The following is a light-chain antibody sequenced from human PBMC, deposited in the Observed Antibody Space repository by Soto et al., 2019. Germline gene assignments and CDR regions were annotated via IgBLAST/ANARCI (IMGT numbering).Light chain of an antibody. CDR1: QSVSSY. Sequence: EIVLTQSPATLSLSPGERATLSCRASQSVSSYLAWYQQKPGQAPRLLIYDASNRATGIPARFSGSGSGTDFPLTISSLEPEDFALYYCQQRSNWPPGVTFGGGTKGEIK. CDR2: DAS. CDR3: QQRSNWPPGVT. J-gene: IGKJ4*01. V-gene: IGKV3-11*01.